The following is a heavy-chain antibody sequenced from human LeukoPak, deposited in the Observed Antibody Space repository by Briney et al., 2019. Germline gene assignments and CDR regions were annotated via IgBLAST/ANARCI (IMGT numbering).Heavy chain of an antibody. V-gene: IGHV3-11*04. Sequence: PGGSLRLSCAASGFTFSGYWMSWVRQAPGKGLEWVSYISSSGSTIYYADSVKGRFTISRDNAKNSLYLQMDSLRAEDTAVYYCARDLGEFPFDYWGQGTLVTVSS. CDR2: ISSSGSTI. D-gene: IGHD3-16*01. CDR1: GFTFSGYW. J-gene: IGHJ4*02. CDR3: ARDLGEFPFDY.